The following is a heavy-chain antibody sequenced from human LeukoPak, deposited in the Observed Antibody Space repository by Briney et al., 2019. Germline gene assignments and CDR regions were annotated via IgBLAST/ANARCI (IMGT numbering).Heavy chain of an antibody. CDR3: ARDNNFDH. CDR1: GFTFSTYA. Sequence: GGSLRLSCAASGFTFSTYAMSWVRQAPGKGLEWVSVISGSGGSPYYADSVKGRFTISRDNSKNTLYLQMNSLRAEDTAVYYCARDNNFDHWGQGTLVTVSS. J-gene: IGHJ4*02. CDR2: ISGSGGSP. V-gene: IGHV3-23*01.